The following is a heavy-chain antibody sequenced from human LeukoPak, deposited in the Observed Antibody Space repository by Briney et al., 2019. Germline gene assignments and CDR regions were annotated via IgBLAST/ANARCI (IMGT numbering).Heavy chain of an antibody. CDR1: GCTFNNYW. J-gene: IGHJ4*02. V-gene: IGHV5-51*01. D-gene: IGHD6-19*01. CDR2: IYPGDSDT. Sequence: GESLKISCKGSGCTFNNYWIAWVRQMPGKGLEWMGIIYPGDSDTKYSPSFQGQVTFSVDKSIGTAYLQWNSLKASDTAMFYCARRAVANNYFDYWGQGTLVTVSS. CDR3: ARRAVANNYFDY.